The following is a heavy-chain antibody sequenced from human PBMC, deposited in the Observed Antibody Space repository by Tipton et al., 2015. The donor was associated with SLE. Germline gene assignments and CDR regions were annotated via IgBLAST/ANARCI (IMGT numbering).Heavy chain of an antibody. Sequence: GSLRLSCAASGFTFSSYEMDWVRQAPGKGLEWVSYISSSGSTIYYADSVKGRFTISRDNAKNSLYLQMNSLRAEDTAVYYCAKDGSPSYYFDYWGQGTLVTVSS. V-gene: IGHV3-48*03. CDR3: AKDGSPSYYFDY. D-gene: IGHD2-15*01. J-gene: IGHJ4*02. CDR2: ISSSGSTI. CDR1: GFTFSSYE.